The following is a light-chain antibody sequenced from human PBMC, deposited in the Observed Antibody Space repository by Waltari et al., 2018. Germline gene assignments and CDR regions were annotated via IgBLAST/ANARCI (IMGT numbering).Light chain of an antibody. CDR2: GES. J-gene: IGKJ1*01. CDR3: LQDYDYPRT. CDR1: QFIRSD. Sequence: AIQVTQSPSSLSASVGDRVTMSCRASQFIRSDLGGYQHKPGQAHKLLINGESTLHNAAPPRFSGNGSGTDFTLTISSLEPEDFATYYCLQDYDYPRTFGQGTKVEIK. V-gene: IGKV1-6*01.